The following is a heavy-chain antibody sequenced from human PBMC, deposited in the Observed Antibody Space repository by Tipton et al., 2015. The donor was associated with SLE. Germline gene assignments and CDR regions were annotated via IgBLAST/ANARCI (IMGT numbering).Heavy chain of an antibody. V-gene: IGHV4-34*01. Sequence: TLSLTCAVYGETFSGYYWSWIRQPPGKGLDWIGEITHSGGTNYNPSLKSRVTISVDTSKNQFSLRLSSVTAADTAVYYCARRPVGSTLDYWGQGTLVTVS. J-gene: IGHJ4*02. CDR1: GETFSGYY. CDR3: ARRPVGSTLDY. CDR2: ITHSGGT. D-gene: IGHD1-26*01.